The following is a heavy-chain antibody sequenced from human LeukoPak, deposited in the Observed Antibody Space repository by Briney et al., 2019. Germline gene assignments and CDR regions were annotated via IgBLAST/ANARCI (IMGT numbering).Heavy chain of an antibody. CDR3: ASNGI. J-gene: IGHJ3*02. CDR1: GGSYSGCY. V-gene: IGHV4-34*01. Sequence: SETLSLTCAVYGGSYSGCYWSWLRQPPGKGLEWIGEINHSGSTNYNPSLKSRVTISVDTSKNQFSLKLSSVTAADTAVYYCASNGIWGQGTMVTVSS. CDR2: INHSGST. D-gene: IGHD2-8*01.